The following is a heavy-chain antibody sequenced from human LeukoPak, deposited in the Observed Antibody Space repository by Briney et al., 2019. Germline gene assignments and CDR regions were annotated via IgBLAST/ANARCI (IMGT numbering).Heavy chain of an antibody. CDR1: GGTFSSYA. Sequence: VASVKVSCKASGGTFSSYAISWVRQAPGQWLEWMGRIIPIFGIANYAQKFQGRVTITADKSTSTAYMELSSLRSEDTAVYYCARDSSGYYGEGNFDYWGQGTLVTVSS. CDR2: IIPIFGIA. D-gene: IGHD3-22*01. J-gene: IGHJ4*02. V-gene: IGHV1-69*04. CDR3: ARDSSGYYGEGNFDY.